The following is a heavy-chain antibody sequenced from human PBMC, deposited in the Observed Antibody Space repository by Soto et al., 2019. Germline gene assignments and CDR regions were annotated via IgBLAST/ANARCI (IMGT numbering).Heavy chain of an antibody. CDR1: GYTLTDLA. J-gene: IGHJ4*02. Sequence: QVQVVQSGAEVKKPGASVKVSCKVSGYTLTDLAMHWVRQAPGKGVDWVGGFDPEDGETIYAQKFQGRVTKTKDTLTNPPHREPGSLRSRDTAVSYCAPRGTRCLQSPLDSWGQGPLVTVSS. CDR3: APRGTRCLQSPLDS. D-gene: IGHD1-1*01. CDR2: FDPEDGET. V-gene: IGHV1-24*01.